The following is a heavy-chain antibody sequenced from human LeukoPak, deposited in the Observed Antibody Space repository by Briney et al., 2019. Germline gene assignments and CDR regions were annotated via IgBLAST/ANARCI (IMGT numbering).Heavy chain of an antibody. CDR2: FDPEDGET. V-gene: IGHV1-24*01. CDR3: ATGNRPYYYDSSGYYDFDY. D-gene: IGHD3-22*01. J-gene: IGHJ4*02. CDR1: GYTFTGYY. Sequence: GASVKVSCKASGYTFTGYYMHWVRQAPGQGLEWMGGFDPEDGETIYAQKFQGRVTMTEDTSTDTAYMELSSLRSEDTAVYYCATGNRPYYYDSSGYYDFDYWGQGTLVTVSS.